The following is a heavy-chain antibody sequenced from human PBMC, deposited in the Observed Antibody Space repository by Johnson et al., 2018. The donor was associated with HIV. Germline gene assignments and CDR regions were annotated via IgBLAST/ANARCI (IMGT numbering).Heavy chain of an antibody. CDR3: ARGLGITMVRGLDAFDI. J-gene: IGHJ3*02. CDR2: INWNGGST. CDR1: GFTFEDYG. Sequence: VQLVESGGALVQPGRSLRLSCAASGFTFEDYGMSWVRQAPGKGLEWVSAINWNGGSTTYADSVKGRFIISRDNAKNSLYLQMNSLRAEDTAVYYCARGLGITMVRGLDAFDIWGQGTMVTVSA. V-gene: IGHV3-20*04. D-gene: IGHD3-10*01.